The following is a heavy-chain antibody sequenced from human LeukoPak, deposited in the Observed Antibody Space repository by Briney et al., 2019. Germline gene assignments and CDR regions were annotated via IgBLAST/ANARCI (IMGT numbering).Heavy chain of an antibody. CDR2: IYSGGST. J-gene: IGHJ4*02. CDR1: GFTVSSNY. V-gene: IGHV3-53*01. Sequence: PGGSLRLSCAASGFTVSSNYMSWVRQAPGKGLEWVSVIYSGGSTYYADSVKGRFTISRDNSKNTLYLQMNSLRAEDTAVYYCARDLNVMVRGVMRYWGQGTLVTVSS. D-gene: IGHD3-10*01. CDR3: ARDLNVMVRGVMRY.